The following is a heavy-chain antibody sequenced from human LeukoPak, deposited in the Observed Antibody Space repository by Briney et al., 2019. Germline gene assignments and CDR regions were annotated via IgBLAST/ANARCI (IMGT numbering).Heavy chain of an antibody. CDR2: IYYSGST. Sequence: SETLSLTCTVSGGSISSSSYYWGWIRQPPGKGLEWIGSIYYSGSTYYNPSLKSRATISVDTSKNQFSLKLSSVTAADTAVYYCARGYCTNGVCYTGTTLDYWGQGTLVTVSS. V-gene: IGHV4-39*07. CDR3: ARGYCTNGVCYTGTTLDY. J-gene: IGHJ4*02. D-gene: IGHD2-8*01. CDR1: GGSISSSSYY.